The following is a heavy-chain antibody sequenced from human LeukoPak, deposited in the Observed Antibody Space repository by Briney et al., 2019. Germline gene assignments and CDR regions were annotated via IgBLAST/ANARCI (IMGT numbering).Heavy chain of an antibody. CDR1: GYTFTSYY. D-gene: IGHD2-15*01. Sequence: ASVKVSCKASGYTFTSYYMHWVRQAPGQGLEWMGIISPSGGSTSYAQKFQGRVTMTRDTSTSTVYMELSSLRSEDTAVYYCARDNFGYCSGGSCYVNLLGYWGQGTLVTVSS. CDR3: ARDNFGYCSGGSCYVNLLGY. J-gene: IGHJ4*02. V-gene: IGHV1-46*03. CDR2: ISPSGGST.